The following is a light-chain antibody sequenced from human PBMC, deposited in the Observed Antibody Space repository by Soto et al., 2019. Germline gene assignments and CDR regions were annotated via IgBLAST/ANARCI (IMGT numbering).Light chain of an antibody. Sequence: EIVMTQSPATLSVSPGERATLSCRASQSVSSNLAWYQQKPGQAPRLLIYGASTRATGIPARFSGSGSGTEFTVTFSSLQSEDFAVYYCQQYNNWPLYTFGQGTKLEIK. J-gene: IGKJ2*01. V-gene: IGKV3-15*01. CDR2: GAS. CDR1: QSVSSN. CDR3: QQYNNWPLYT.